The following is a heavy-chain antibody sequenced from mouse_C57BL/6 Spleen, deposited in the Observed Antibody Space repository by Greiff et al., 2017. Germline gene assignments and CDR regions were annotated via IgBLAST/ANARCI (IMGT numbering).Heavy chain of an antibody. CDR2: FYPGSGSI. Sequence: QVQLQQSGAELVKPGASVKLSCKACGYTFTEYTIHWVKQRSGQGLEWIGWFYPGSGSIKYNEKFKDKATWTADKSSSTVYMELSRLTSEVSAVYFCARHEEGYDYEAWFAYWGQGTLVTVSA. CDR3: ARHEEGYDYEAWFAY. J-gene: IGHJ3*01. V-gene: IGHV1-62-2*01. CDR1: GYTFTEYT. D-gene: IGHD2-4*01.